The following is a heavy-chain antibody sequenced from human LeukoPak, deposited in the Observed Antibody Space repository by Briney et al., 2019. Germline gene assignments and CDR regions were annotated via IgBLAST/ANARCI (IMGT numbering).Heavy chain of an antibody. CDR2: INPNSGGT. CDR3: ARDRWFGELLKGLVYTDAFDI. D-gene: IGHD3-10*01. J-gene: IGHJ3*02. Sequence: WASVKVSCKASGYTFTGYYMHWVRQAPGQGLEWMGWINPNSGGTNYAQKFQGRVTMTRDTSISTAYMELSRLRSDDTAVYYCARDRWFGELLKGLVYTDAFDIWGQGTMVTVSS. V-gene: IGHV1-2*02. CDR1: GYTFTGYY.